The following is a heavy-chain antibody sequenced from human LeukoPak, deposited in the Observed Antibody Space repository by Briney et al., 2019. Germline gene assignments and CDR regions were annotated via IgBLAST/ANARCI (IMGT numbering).Heavy chain of an antibody. CDR2: IYYSGST. CDR1: GGSISSYY. CDR3: ARENGYIDY. D-gene: IGHD2-8*01. J-gene: IGHJ4*02. V-gene: IGHV4-59*01. Sequence: PSETLSLTCTVSGGSISSYYWSWIRQPPGKGLEWIGYIYYSGSTNYNPSLKSRVTISVDTSKNQFSLKLSSVTAADTAVYYCARENGYIDYWGQGTLVTVSS.